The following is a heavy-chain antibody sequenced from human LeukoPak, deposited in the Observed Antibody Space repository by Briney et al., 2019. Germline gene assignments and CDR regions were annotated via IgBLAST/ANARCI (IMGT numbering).Heavy chain of an antibody. Sequence: PSETLSLTCTVSGGSITRSSYWWGWFRQPPGKGLEWIGSIYYSGTTSYSGTTSYTPSLKSRVTISVDTSREQLSLKLNSVTSADXXXXXXARLPGTDYSIDYWGQGSLVTVSS. J-gene: IGHJ4*02. CDR2: IYYSGTT. D-gene: IGHD4-11*01. CDR1: GGSITRSSYW. V-gene: IGHV4-39*01. CDR3: ARLPGTDYSIDY.